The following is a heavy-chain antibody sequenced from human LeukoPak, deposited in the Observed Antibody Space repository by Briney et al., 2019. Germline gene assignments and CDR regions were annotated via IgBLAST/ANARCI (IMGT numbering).Heavy chain of an antibody. CDR3: ARAAFGSGWYAGLDY. V-gene: IGHV4-4*02. J-gene: IGHJ4*02. D-gene: IGHD6-19*01. Sequence: SGTLSLTCAVSGGSISSSNWWSWVRPPPGKGLEWIGVIYHSGSTNYNPSLKSRVTISVDKSKNQFSLKLSSVTAADTAVYYCARAAFGSGWYAGLDYWGQGTLVTVSS. CDR1: GGSISSSNW. CDR2: IYHSGST.